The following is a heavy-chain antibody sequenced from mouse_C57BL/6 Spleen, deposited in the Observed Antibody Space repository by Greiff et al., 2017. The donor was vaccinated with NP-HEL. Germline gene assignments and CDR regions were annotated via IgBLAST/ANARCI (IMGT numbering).Heavy chain of an antibody. CDR2: IHPNSGST. CDR3: ARDGITTVVEGFAY. CDR1: GYTFTSYW. D-gene: IGHD1-1*01. Sequence: VQLQQPGAELVKPGASVKLSCKASGYTFTSYWMHWVKQRPGQGLEWIGMIHPNSGSTNYNEKFKSKATLTVDKSSSTAYMQLSSLTSEDSAVYYCARDGITTVVEGFAYWGQGTLVTVSA. J-gene: IGHJ3*01. V-gene: IGHV1-64*01.